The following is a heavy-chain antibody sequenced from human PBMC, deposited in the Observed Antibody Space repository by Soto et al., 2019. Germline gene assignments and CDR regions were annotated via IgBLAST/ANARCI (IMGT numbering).Heavy chain of an antibody. V-gene: IGHV4-31*03. D-gene: IGHD4-17*01. CDR3: ARGTDDYGDYDWFDP. CDR2: IYYSGST. Sequence: QVQLRESGPGLVKPSQTLCLTCTVSGGSISSGGYYWSWIRQHPGKGLEWIGYIYYSGSTYYNPSLKSRVTISVDTSKNQFSLKLSSVTAADTAVYYCARGTDDYGDYDWFDPWGQGTLVTVSS. CDR1: GGSISSGGYY. J-gene: IGHJ5*02.